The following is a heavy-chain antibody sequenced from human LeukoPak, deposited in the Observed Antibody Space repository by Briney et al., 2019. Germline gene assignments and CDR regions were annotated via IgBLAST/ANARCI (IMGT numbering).Heavy chain of an antibody. V-gene: IGHV3-66*01. CDR3: AKALLWFGDLSHFDY. J-gene: IGHJ4*02. D-gene: IGHD3-10*01. CDR1: GFTVSSNY. CDR2: IYSGGST. Sequence: GGSLRLSCAASGFTVSSNYMSWVRQAPGKGLEWVSVIYSGGSTYYADSVKGRFTISRDNSKNTLYLQMISLRAEDTAVYYCAKALLWFGDLSHFDYWGQGTLVTVSS.